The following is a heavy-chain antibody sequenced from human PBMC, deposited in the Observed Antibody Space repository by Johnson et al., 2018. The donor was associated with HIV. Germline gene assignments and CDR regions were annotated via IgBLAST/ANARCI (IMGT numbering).Heavy chain of an antibody. Sequence: QLVESGGGVVQPGRSLRLSCAASGFIFSNYYMNCVRQAPGNGLELVGQVNPNGDSTYLIDSGKDRFNTSRDNAKNTLHLQMNSLRAEDTAVYYCARDRGAGSSGAFDIWGQGTMVTVSS. J-gene: IGHJ3*02. CDR1: GFIFSNYY. V-gene: IGHV3-25*04. D-gene: IGHD6-6*01. CDR3: ARDRGAGSSGAFDI. CDR2: VNPNGDST.